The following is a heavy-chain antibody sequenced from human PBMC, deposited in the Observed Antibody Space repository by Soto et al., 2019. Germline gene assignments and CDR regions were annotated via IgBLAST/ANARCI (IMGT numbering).Heavy chain of an antibody. CDR3: AHPRGYGVFDAVDI. Sequence: GESLKISCAASGFLFSTYAMNWVRQAPGKGLEWVSAISSTGDTTYYAESVRGRFIISRNNSINTLYLQMSGLRTEDTALYFCAHPRGYGVFDAVDIWGQGTMVTVSS. J-gene: IGHJ3*02. CDR1: GFLFSTYA. V-gene: IGHV3-23*01. CDR2: ISSTGDTT. D-gene: IGHD4-17*01.